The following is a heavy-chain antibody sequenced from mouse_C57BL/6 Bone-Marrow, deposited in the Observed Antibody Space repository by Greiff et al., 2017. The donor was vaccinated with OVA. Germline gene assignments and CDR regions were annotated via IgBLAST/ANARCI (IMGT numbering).Heavy chain of an antibody. CDR2: ISSGGSYT. CDR1: GFTFSSYG. J-gene: IGHJ3*01. CDR3: ASSNWAWLAY. D-gene: IGHD4-1*01. V-gene: IGHV5-6*01. Sequence: EVQRVESGGDLVKPGGSLKLSCAASGFTFSSYGMSWVRQTPDKRLEWVATISSGGSYTYYPDSVKGRFTISRDNAKNTLYLQMSSLKSEDTAMYYCASSNWAWLAYWGQGTLVTVSA.